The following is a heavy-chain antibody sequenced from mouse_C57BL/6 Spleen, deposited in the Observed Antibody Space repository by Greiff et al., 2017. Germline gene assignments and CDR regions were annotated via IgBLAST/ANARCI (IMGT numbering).Heavy chain of an antibody. J-gene: IGHJ2*01. CDR2: ISSGSSTI. CDR1: GFSFSDYG. D-gene: IGHD1-1*01. V-gene: IGHV5-17*01. CDR3: ARHTTVVVDYFDY. Sequence: EVQLKESGGGLVKPGGSLNLPCAVPGFSFSDYGMHWVRQAPEKGLEWVAYISSGSSTIYYADTVKGRFTISRDKAKNTLFLQMTSLRSEDTAMYYCARHTTVVVDYFDYWGQGTTLTVSS.